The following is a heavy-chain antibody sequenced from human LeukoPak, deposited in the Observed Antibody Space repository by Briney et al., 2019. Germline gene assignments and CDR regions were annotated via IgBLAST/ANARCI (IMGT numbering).Heavy chain of an antibody. D-gene: IGHD1-20*01. CDR2: IIPIFGTA. V-gene: IGHV1-69*13. Sequence: ASVKVSCKASGYTFTSYGISWVRQAPGQGLEWMGGIIPIFGTANYAQKFQGRVTITADESTSTAYMELSSLRSEDTAVYYCASQGPSITGLGWGQGTLVTVSS. CDR3: ASQGPSITGLG. CDR1: GYTFTSYG. J-gene: IGHJ4*02.